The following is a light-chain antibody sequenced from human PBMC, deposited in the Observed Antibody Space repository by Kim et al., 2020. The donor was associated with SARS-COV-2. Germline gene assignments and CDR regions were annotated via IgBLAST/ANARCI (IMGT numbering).Light chain of an antibody. Sequence: RVTISCSGGGSNIGSNYGYWYQQLPGTAPKLLIYRNNQWPSGVPDRFSGSKSGTSASLAISGLRSDDEADYYCAAWDDSLSGLYVFGTGTKVTVL. CDR1: GSNIGSNY. J-gene: IGLJ1*01. CDR2: RNN. V-gene: IGLV1-47*01. CDR3: AAWDDSLSGLYV.